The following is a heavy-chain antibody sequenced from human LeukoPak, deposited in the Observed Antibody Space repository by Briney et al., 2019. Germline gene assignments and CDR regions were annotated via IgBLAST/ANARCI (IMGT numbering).Heavy chain of an antibody. V-gene: IGHV3-7*01. D-gene: IGHD5-18*01. CDR3: ARDLAYSRLDY. J-gene: IGHJ4*02. CDR2: INPDGNKK. CDR1: GLTFSSSW. Sequence: GGSLRLSCAVSGLTFSSSWMDWVRQAPGKGLEWVASINPDGNKKYSVDSVKGRFTISRDNAENSLYLQMNSLRVEDTAFYYCARDLAYSRLDYWGQGMLVTVSS.